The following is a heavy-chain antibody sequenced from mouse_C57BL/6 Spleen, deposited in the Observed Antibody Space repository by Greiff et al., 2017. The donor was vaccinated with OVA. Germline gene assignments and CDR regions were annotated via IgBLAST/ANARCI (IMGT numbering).Heavy chain of an antibody. CDR1: GYSITSGYY. CDR2: ISYDGSN. CDR3: ARDRVYYGYFDY. V-gene: IGHV3-6*01. D-gene: IGHD2-1*01. J-gene: IGHJ2*01. Sequence: EVKLQESGPGLVKPSQSLSLTCSVTGYSITSGYYWNWIRQFPGNKLEWMGYISYDGSNNYNPSLKNRISITRDTSKNQFFLKLNSVNTEDTATYYCARDRVYYGYFDYWGQGTTLTVSS.